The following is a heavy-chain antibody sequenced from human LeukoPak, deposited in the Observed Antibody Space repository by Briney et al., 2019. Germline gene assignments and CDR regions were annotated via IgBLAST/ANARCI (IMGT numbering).Heavy chain of an antibody. V-gene: IGHV1-2*02. CDR3: TRGGGYSSSWYGLHY. Sequence: ASMKVSCKASGYTFTDYYMHWVRQAPGQGLEWMGWINPNTGVTNYAQMFQGRVTMTRDTSISTAYMELSRLRSDDTAVYYCTRGGGYSSSWYGLHYWGQGTLVTVSS. D-gene: IGHD6-13*01. CDR1: GYTFTDYY. J-gene: IGHJ4*02. CDR2: INPNTGVT.